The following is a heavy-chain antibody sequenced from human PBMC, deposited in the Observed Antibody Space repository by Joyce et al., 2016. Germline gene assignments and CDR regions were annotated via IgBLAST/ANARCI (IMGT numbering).Heavy chain of an antibody. J-gene: IGHJ4*02. CDR3: ARAAFWSGHYDY. Sequence: QVQLQESGPGLVKPSQTLSLTCTVSGGSINTDGYYWSWIRQHPGKVMEWIGYIYYAGRNYYNPSLKSRLAISVDTSKNQFSLRLSSVTAADTAVYYCARAAFWSGHYDYWGQGTLVTVSS. D-gene: IGHD3-3*01. CDR2: IYYAGRN. V-gene: IGHV4-31*03. CDR1: GGSINTDGYY.